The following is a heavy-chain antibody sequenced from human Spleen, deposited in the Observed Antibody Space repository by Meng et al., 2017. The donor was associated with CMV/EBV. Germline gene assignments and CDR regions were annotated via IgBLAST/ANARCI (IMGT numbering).Heavy chain of an antibody. V-gene: IGHV4-30-4*06. CDR3: ARGAGHGSAEYGSGTYYFRFDN. CDR2: IYYSGTT. J-gene: IGHJ4*02. Sequence: GGGIRQHPGKGLEWIGYIYYSGTTFYNPSLESRAMISVDTSKNQFSLKLTSVTAADTAVYYCARGAGHGSAEYGSGTYYFRFDNWGLGTLVTVSS. D-gene: IGHD3-10*01.